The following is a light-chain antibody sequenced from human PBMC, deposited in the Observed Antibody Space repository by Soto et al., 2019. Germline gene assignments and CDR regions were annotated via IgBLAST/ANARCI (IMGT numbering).Light chain of an antibody. CDR1: QTIGRNY. V-gene: IGKV3D-20*02. J-gene: IGKJ4*01. CDR2: STS. CDR3: QQLNSYPLT. Sequence: EIVLTQSPGTLPLSPGETATLSCRASQTIGRNYLAWYQQKPGQAPRLLIFSTSTRATGIPERFSGGGSGTEFTLTISSLQPEHFATYYCQQLNSYPLTFGGGTKVDLK.